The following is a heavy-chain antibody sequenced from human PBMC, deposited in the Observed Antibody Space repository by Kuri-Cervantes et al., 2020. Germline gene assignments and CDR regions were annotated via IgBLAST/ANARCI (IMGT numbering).Heavy chain of an antibody. V-gene: IGHV3-49*03. CDR2: IRSKAYGGTT. Sequence: GESLKISCTASGFTFGDYAMSWFRQAPGKGLEWVGFIRSKAYGGTTEYAASVKGRFTISRDDSKSIAYLQMNSLKTEDTAVYYCAKGGVVRGVIINYYYYGMDVWGQGTTVTVSS. CDR3: AKGGVVRGVIINYYYYGMDV. J-gene: IGHJ6*02. D-gene: IGHD3-10*01. CDR1: GFTFGDYA.